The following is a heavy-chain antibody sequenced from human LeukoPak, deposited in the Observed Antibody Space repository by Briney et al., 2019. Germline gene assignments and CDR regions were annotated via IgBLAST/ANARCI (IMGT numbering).Heavy chain of an antibody. CDR1: GFTFSSYA. J-gene: IGHJ3*02. V-gene: IGHV3-23*01. Sequence: PGGSLRLSCAASGFTFSSYAMSWVRQAPGKGLEWVSAISGSGGTTYYADSLKGRFSISRDNSKSTLFLQMNSLRVEDTAVYYCASNIVGASSGIWGQGTMVTVSS. CDR2: ISGSGGTT. CDR3: ASNIVGASSGI. D-gene: IGHD1-26*01.